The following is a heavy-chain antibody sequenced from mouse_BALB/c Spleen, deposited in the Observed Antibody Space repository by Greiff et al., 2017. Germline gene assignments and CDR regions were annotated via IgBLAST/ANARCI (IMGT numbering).Heavy chain of an antibody. V-gene: IGHV1-54*01. J-gene: IGHJ4*01. CDR2: INPGSGGT. CDR1: GYAFTNYL. Sequence: VQLQQSGAELVRPGTSVKVSCKASGYAFTNYLIEWVKQRPGQGLEWIGVINPGSGGTNYNQKFKGKATLTADKSSSTAYMQLSSLTSEDSAVYYCARSGDDGYYGGMDYWGQGTSVTVSS. CDR3: ARSGDDGYYGGMDY. D-gene: IGHD2-3*01.